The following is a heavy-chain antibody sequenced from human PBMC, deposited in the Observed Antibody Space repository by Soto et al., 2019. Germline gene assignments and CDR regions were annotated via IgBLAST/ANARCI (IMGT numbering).Heavy chain of an antibody. Sequence: SETLSLTCTVSGGSISSSSYYLGWIRQPPGKGLEWIGYIYYSGSTNYNPSLKSRVTISVDTSKNQFSLKLSSVTAADTAVYYCARDPYYYDSSGYWGFDPWGQGTLVTSPQ. CDR2: IYYSGST. CDR3: ARDPYYYDSSGYWGFDP. D-gene: IGHD3-22*01. J-gene: IGHJ5*02. V-gene: IGHV4-61*01. CDR1: GGSISSSSYY.